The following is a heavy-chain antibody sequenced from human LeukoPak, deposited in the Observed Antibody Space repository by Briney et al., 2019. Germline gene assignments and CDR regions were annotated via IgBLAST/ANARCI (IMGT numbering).Heavy chain of an antibody. CDR2: FGGSGGTI. CDR3: AKSDCGGDCHLLDY. CDR1: GGTFSTYA. D-gene: IGHD2-21*02. V-gene: IGHV3-23*01. Sequence: ASVKVSCKASGGTFSTYAMSWVRQAPGKGLEWVSHFGGSGGTIYYADSVKGRFTISRDNSKNTLYLQMNSLRAEDTAVYYCAKSDCGGDCHLLDYWGQGTLVTVSS. J-gene: IGHJ4*02.